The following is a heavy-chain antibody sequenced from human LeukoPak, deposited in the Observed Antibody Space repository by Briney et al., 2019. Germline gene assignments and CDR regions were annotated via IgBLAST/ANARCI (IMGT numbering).Heavy chain of an antibody. V-gene: IGHV3-23*01. CDR3: AKDRGDSNGWSYFDH. CDR2: ISGSGGAT. Sequence: GGSLRLSCAASGLTFSSYAMSWVRQAPGKGLEWVSAISGSGGATYYADSVKGRFTISRDTSKNTLDLQMNSLRAEDTAVYYCAKDRGDSNGWSYFDHWGQGTPVTVSS. D-gene: IGHD6-19*01. J-gene: IGHJ4*02. CDR1: GLTFSSYA.